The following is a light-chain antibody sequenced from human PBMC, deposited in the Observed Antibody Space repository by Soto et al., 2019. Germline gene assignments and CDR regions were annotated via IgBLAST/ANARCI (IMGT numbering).Light chain of an antibody. J-gene: IGKJ1*01. CDR2: WAS. CDR3: QQYYSSPPT. CDR1: HNILYSSDNKNY. Sequence: DIVLTQSPDSLAVSLGARATINCKFSHNILYSSDNKNYLSWYQQRPGQTPKLLFYWASTRESGVPDRFSGSGSGTHFTLTIPSRQAEDVAVYYCQQYYSSPPTFGQGTKV. V-gene: IGKV4-1*01.